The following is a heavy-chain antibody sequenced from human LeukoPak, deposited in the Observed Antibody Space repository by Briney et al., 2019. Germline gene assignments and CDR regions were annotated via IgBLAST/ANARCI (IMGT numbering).Heavy chain of an antibody. CDR1: GFTFSGYA. J-gene: IGHJ4*02. Sequence: GGSLRLSCAASGFTFSGYAMIWVRQAPGKGLEWVSAISGSGGSTYYADSVKGRFTISRDNSKNRLYLQMNSLRAEDTAVYYCAKGSRYCSSTSCYEVDYWGQGTLVTVSS. V-gene: IGHV3-23*01. D-gene: IGHD2-2*01. CDR2: ISGSGGST. CDR3: AKGSRYCSSTSCYEVDY.